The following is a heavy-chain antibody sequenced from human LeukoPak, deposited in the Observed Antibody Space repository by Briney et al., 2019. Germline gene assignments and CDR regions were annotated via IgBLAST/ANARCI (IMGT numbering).Heavy chain of an antibody. V-gene: IGHV4-31*01. CDR1: GGSISSGGYY. J-gene: IGHJ6*02. Sequence: SETLSLTCTVSGGSISSGGYYWSWLRQHPGKGLEWIGYIYYSGSTYYNPSLKSLITISVDTSKNQFSLKLSSVTAADTAVYYCARDPDLGSYGMDVWGQGTTVTVSS. CDR3: ARDPDLGSYGMDV. D-gene: IGHD3-10*01. CDR2: IYYSGST.